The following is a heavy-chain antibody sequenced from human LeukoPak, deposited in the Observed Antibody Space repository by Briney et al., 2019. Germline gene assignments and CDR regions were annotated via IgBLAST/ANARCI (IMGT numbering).Heavy chain of an antibody. CDR2: VYYIGTT. D-gene: IGHD1-14*01. CDR1: GGSISTYY. J-gene: IGHJ3*02. V-gene: IGHV4-59*01. CDR3: ARVNREGFDI. Sequence: PSETLSLTCTVSGGSISTYYWNWIRQPPGKGLEWIGYVYYIGTTNYNPSLKSRVTISVDGSKNQFSLKLTSVTAVDTAVYYCARVNREGFDIWGQGTMVTVSS.